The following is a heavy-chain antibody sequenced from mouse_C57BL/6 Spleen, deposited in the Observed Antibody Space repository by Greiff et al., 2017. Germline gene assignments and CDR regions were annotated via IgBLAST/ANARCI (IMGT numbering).Heavy chain of an antibody. CDR2: IDPSDSYT. CDR1: GYTFTSYW. Sequence: VQLQQPGAELVKPGASVKLSCKASGYTFTSYWMQWVKQRPGQGLEWIGEIDPSDSYTNYNQKFKGKATLTVDTSSSTAYMQLSSLTSEDSAVYYCARLGNWERAFDYWGQGTTLTVSS. D-gene: IGHD4-1*01. V-gene: IGHV1-50*01. J-gene: IGHJ2*01. CDR3: ARLGNWERAFDY.